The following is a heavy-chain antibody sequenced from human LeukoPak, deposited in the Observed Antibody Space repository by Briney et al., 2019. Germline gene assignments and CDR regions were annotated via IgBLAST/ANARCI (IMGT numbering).Heavy chain of an antibody. V-gene: IGHV1-8*03. CDR1: GYTFTSYD. D-gene: IGHD2-2*01. CDR2: MNPNSGNT. J-gene: IGHJ6*03. Sequence: ASVKVSCKASGYTFTSYDINWVRQATGQGLEWMGWMNPNSGNTGYAQKFQGRVTITRNTSISTAYMELSSLRSEDTAVYYCARVRGEYQLLSGDYYYYMDVWGKGTTVTVSS. CDR3: ARVRGEYQLLSGDYYYYMDV.